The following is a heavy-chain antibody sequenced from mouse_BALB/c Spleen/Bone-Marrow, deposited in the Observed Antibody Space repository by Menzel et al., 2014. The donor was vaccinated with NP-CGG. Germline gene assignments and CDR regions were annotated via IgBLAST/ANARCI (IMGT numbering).Heavy chain of an antibody. Sequence: EVQLVESGGGLVQPGGSLKLSCAASGFDFSGFWMGWVRQAPGKGLEWIGEINPNSRTINYTPSLKDRFIISRDNAKKTLYLQMRKVRSEDTALYYCARLGYYGGFAYWGQGTLVTVSA. V-gene: IGHV4-1*02. CDR2: INPNSRTI. CDR1: GFDFSGFW. D-gene: IGHD2-3*01. CDR3: ARLGYYGGFAY. J-gene: IGHJ3*01.